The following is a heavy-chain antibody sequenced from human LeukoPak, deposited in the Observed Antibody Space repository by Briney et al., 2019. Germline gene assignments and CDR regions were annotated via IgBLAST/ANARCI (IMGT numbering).Heavy chain of an antibody. CDR2: IISSSSYK. J-gene: IGHJ3*02. Sequence: GSLRLSCAASGFIFNSYSMNWVRQAPGKGLEWVSAIISSSSYKFNADSVKGRFTISRDNARNLLYLQMNSLRAEDTAVYYCVRDNTDAFDIWGQGTMVTVSS. V-gene: IGHV3-21*01. CDR3: VRDNTDAFDI. CDR1: GFIFNSYS.